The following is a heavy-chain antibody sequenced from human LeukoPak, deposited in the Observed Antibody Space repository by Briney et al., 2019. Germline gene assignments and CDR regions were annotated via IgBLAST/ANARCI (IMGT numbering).Heavy chain of an antibody. CDR1: GGSISNYY. CDR3: ARTYYDFWSGYSYFDY. D-gene: IGHD3-3*01. V-gene: IGHV4-59*08. CDR2: IYYSGST. J-gene: IGHJ4*02. Sequence: TSETLSLTCTVSGGSISNYYWSWIRQPPGKGLEWIGYIYYSGSTNYNPSLKSRVTISVDTSKNQFSLKLSSVTAADTAVYYCARTYYDFWSGYSYFDYWGQGTLVTVSS.